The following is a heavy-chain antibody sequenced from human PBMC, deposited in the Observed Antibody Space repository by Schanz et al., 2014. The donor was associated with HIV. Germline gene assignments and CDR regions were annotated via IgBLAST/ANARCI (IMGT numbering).Heavy chain of an antibody. V-gene: IGHV3-23*01. J-gene: IGHJ6*02. Sequence: EVQLLESGGGLVQPGRSLRLSCAASGFTFNNYAMTWVRQAPGRGLEWVSAISGGGGKTFYADSVKGRFTIFRDNAKNTLYLQMKSLRAEDTAVYYCARETVNYYYGMDVWGQGTTVTVSS. CDR1: GFTFNNYA. CDR3: ARETVNYYYGMDV. CDR2: ISGGGGKT. D-gene: IGHD4-4*01.